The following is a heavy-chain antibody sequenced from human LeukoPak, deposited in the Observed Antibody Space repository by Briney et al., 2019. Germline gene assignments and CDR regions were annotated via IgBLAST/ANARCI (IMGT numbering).Heavy chain of an antibody. V-gene: IGHV3-23*01. J-gene: IGHJ6*03. Sequence: GGSLRLSCAASGFTFSSCAMSWVRQAPGKGLEWVSAISGSGGSTYYADSVKGRFTISRDNSKNTLYLQMNSPRAEDTAVYYCANGQQLAGGYYYYYMDVWAKGPRSPSP. D-gene: IGHD6-13*01. CDR3: ANGQQLAGGYYYYYMDV. CDR1: GFTFSSCA. CDR2: ISGSGGST.